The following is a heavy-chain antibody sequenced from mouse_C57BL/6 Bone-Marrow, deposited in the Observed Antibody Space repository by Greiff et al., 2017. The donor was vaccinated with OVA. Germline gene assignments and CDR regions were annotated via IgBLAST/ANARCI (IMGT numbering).Heavy chain of an antibody. CDR2: IDPNSGGT. CDR3: ARRYYGSRAYYFDY. CDR1: GYTFTSYW. Sequence: QVHVKQPGAELVKPGASVKLSCKASGYTFTSYWMHWVKQRPGRGLEWIGRIDPNSGGTKYNEKFKSKATLTVDKPSSTAYMQLSSLTSEDSAVYYCARRYYGSRAYYFDYWGQGTTLTVSS. D-gene: IGHD1-1*01. V-gene: IGHV1-72*01. J-gene: IGHJ2*01.